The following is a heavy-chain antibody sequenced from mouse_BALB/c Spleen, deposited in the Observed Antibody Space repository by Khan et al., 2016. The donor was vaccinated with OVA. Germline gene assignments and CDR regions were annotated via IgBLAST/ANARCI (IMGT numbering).Heavy chain of an antibody. CDR1: GYTFTNYY. CDR3: ESRWDAWFAY. Sequence: VQLQESGAELARPGTSVNLSCKASGYTFTNYYINWMRQRTGQGLEWIGEINPGSDNTYYNEKFKGKATLTADKSSSTAYMQLSSLTSEDSAVDCGESRWDAWFAYWGQGTLVTVSA. CDR2: INPGSDNT. D-gene: IGHD4-1*01. V-gene: IGHV1-77*01. J-gene: IGHJ3*01.